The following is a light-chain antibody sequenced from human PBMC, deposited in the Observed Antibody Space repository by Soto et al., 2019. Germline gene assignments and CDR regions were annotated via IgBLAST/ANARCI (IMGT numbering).Light chain of an antibody. CDR1: SSDVGGYNY. CDR3: NSYAGSNNGV. V-gene: IGLV2-8*01. Sequence: QSALTQPPSASGCPGQSVTISCTGTSSDVGGYNYVSWYQQHPGKAPKLMIYEVSKRPSGVPDRFSGSKSGNTASLTVSGLQAEDEADYYCNSYAGSNNGVFGGGTKLTVL. CDR2: EVS. J-gene: IGLJ3*02.